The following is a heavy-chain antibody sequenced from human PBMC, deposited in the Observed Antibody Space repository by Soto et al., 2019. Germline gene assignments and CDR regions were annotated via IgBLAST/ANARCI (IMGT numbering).Heavy chain of an antibody. CDR3: EQDGKYSLSWYYFDY. J-gene: IGHJ4*02. CDR2: ISGSGGST. D-gene: IGHD6-13*01. V-gene: IGHV3-23*01. Sequence: EVQLLESGGGLVQPGGSLRLSCAASGFTFSSYAMSWVRQAPGKGLEWVSSISGSGGSTYYEDSVKGRFTISRDNSKKTLYLQMNSLSSEYTAVYYCEQDGKYSLSWYYFDYWGQGTLVTLSS. CDR1: GFTFSSYA.